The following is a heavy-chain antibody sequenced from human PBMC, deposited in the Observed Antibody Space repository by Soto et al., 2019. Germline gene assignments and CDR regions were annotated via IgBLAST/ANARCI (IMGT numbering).Heavy chain of an antibody. CDR3: ARGWNDFPH. Sequence: QVQLVQSGAEVKKPGSSVKVSCKASGGTFSSYAISGVRQAPGQGLECMGGIIPVFGTANYAQKFQGRVTINADESTSTVYMELSSLRSEDKAVYYCARGWNDFPHWGQGTLVTVSS. CDR2: IIPVFGTA. CDR1: GGTFSSYA. V-gene: IGHV1-69*01. J-gene: IGHJ1*01. D-gene: IGHD1-1*01.